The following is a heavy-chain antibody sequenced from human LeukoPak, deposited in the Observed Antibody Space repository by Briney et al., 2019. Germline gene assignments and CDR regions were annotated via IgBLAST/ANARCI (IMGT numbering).Heavy chain of an antibody. Sequence: GGSLRLSCAASGFTFSSYAIHWVRQAPGKGLKWVAIISYDGTNKYYADSVRGRFTISRDNSKNTLYLQMNSLRAEDTAVYYCARDFGWLSGFDNWGQGTLVTVSS. CDR1: GFTFSSYA. CDR2: ISYDGTNK. D-gene: IGHD3-9*01. V-gene: IGHV3-30-3*01. CDR3: ARDFGWLSGFDN. J-gene: IGHJ4*02.